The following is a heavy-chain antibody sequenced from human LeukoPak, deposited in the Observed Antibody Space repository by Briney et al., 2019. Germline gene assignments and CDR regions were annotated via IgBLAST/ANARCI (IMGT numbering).Heavy chain of an antibody. CDR3: ASLGGITVTGPYDFDY. V-gene: IGHV3-23*01. D-gene: IGHD1-20*01. CDR2: ASGSGGST. CDR1: GFTFSSYA. J-gene: IGHJ4*02. Sequence: GGSLRLSCAASGFTFSSYAMSWVRQAPGKGLEWVSAASGSGGSTYYADSVKGRFTISRDNSKNTLYLQMNSLRAEDAAVYYCASLGGITVTGPYDFDYWGQGTAVTVSS.